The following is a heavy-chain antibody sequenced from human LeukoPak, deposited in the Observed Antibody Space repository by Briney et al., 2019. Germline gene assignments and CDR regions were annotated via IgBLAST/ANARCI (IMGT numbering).Heavy chain of an antibody. CDR2: ISSSGTTI. D-gene: IGHD1-26*01. V-gene: IGHV3-48*03. Sequence: GGSLRLSCAASGFTFSSYEMNWVRQAPGKGLEWVSYISSSGTTIYYADSVKGRFTISRDNAKNSLFLQVNSLRAEDTAVYYCARSSGTYHFDYWGQGTLVTVSS. CDR3: ARSSGTYHFDY. J-gene: IGHJ4*02. CDR1: GFTFSSYE.